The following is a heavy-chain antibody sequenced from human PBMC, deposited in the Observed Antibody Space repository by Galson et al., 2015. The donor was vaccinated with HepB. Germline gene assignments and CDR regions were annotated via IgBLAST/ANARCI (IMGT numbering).Heavy chain of an antibody. CDR2: ISSQSWTI. Sequence: SLRLSCAVSGFSLRAYSMSWVRQAPGKGLEWISYISSQSWTIYHADSVKGRFTISRDNARNSLDLQMTSLRAEDTAVYYCARGSGPTGNHYWYFDLWGRGTLVTVSS. CDR3: ARGSGPTGNHYWYFDL. D-gene: IGHD1-14*01. CDR1: GFSLRAYS. V-gene: IGHV3-48*01. J-gene: IGHJ2*01.